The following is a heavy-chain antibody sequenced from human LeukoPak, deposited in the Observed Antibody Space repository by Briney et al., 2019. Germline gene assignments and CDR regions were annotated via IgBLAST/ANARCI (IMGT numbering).Heavy chain of an antibody. CDR2: IYYTGTT. CDR3: ARTGGYMVWGVQNWFDP. D-gene: IGHD3-10*01. J-gene: IGHJ5*02. Sequence: SETLSLTCTVSGGSISSSSYYWGWIRQPPGKGLEWIGSIYYTGTTYYNPSLKSRVTISVDTSKNQFSLRLYSVTAADTAVYYCARTGGYMVWGVQNWFDPWGQGTLVTVSS. V-gene: IGHV4-39*01. CDR1: GGSISSSSYY.